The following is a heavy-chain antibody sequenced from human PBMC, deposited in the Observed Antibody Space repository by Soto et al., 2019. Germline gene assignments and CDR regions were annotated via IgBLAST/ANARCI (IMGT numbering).Heavy chain of an antibody. CDR2: IYHSGST. CDR1: GGSISSSNW. J-gene: IGHJ6*02. Sequence: PSETLSLTCAVSGGSISSSNWWSWVRQPPGKGLEWIGEIYHSGSTNYNPTLKSQVTKSVDKSKNQFTLKLSSVTAADTAVYYCARERGQQLGDTYYYYGMDVWGQGTTVTVSS. V-gene: IGHV4-4*02. CDR3: ARERGQQLGDTYYYYGMDV. D-gene: IGHD6-13*01.